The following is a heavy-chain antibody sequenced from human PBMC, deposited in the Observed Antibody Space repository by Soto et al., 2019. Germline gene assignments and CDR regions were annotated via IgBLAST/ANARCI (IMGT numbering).Heavy chain of an antibody. J-gene: IGHJ3*02. CDR2: IDWDDDK. D-gene: IGHD5-18*01. Sequence: SGPTLVNPTQTLTLTCTFSGFSLSTSGMRVSWIRQPPGKALEWLARIDWDDDKFYSTSLKTRLTISKDTSKNQVVLTMTNMDHVDTATYYCARTPYTAMATCDAFAISVQGTMITVSS. V-gene: IGHV2-70*04. CDR1: GFSLSTSGMR. CDR3: ARTPYTAMATCDAFAI.